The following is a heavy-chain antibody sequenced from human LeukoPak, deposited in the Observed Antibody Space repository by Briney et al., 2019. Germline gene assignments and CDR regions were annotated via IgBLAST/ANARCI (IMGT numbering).Heavy chain of an antibody. V-gene: IGHV3-23*01. CDR3: AEDPEEVGATLTVDY. CDR2: ISGSGGST. Sequence: GGSLRLSCAASGFTFSSYAMSWVRQAPGKGLEWVSAISGSGGSTYYADSVKGRFTISRDNSKNTLYPQMNSLRAEDTAVYYCAEDPEEVGATLTVDYWGQGTLVTVSS. J-gene: IGHJ4*02. CDR1: GFTFSSYA. D-gene: IGHD1-26*01.